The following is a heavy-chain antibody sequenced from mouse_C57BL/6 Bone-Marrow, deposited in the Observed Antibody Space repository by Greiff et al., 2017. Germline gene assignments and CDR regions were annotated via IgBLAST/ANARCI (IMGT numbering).Heavy chain of an antibody. Sequence: EVMLVESGGDLVKPGGSLKLSCAASGFTFSSYGMSWVRQTPDKRLEWVATISSGGSYTYYPDSVKGRFTISRDNAKNTLYLQMSSLKSEDTAMYYCARHPLWLRRGGYYAMDYWGQGTSVTVSS. CDR1: GFTFSSYG. D-gene: IGHD2-2*01. J-gene: IGHJ4*01. CDR2: ISSGGSYT. V-gene: IGHV5-6*01. CDR3: ARHPLWLRRGGYYAMDY.